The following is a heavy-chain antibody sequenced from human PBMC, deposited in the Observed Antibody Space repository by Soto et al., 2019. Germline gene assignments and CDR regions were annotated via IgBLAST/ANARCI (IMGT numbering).Heavy chain of an antibody. V-gene: IGHV3-15*07. D-gene: IGHD3-22*01. J-gene: IGHJ4*02. CDR3: TTDPVTMIVVVPSSG. CDR2: IKSKTDGGTT. CDR1: GFTFSNDW. Sequence: EVQLVESGGGLVKPGGSLRLSCVASGFTFSNDWMNWVRQAPGKGLEWVGRIKSKTDGGTTDYAAPVKGRFTISRDDSKNTLYLQMNSLKTEDTAVYYCTTDPVTMIVVVPSSGWGQGTLVTVSS.